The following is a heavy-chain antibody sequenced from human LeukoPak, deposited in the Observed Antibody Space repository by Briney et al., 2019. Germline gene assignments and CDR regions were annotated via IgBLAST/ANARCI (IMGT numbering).Heavy chain of an antibody. D-gene: IGHD3-22*01. Sequence: PGGSLRLSCAASGFTFSSYAMSWVRQAPGKRLEWVSAISGSGGSTYYADSVKGRFTVSRDNSKNTLYLQMNSLRAEDTAVYYCAKTNYYDSSGLTADHLDYWGQGTLVTVSS. J-gene: IGHJ4*02. CDR2: ISGSGGST. CDR3: AKTNYYDSSGLTADHLDY. CDR1: GFTFSSYA. V-gene: IGHV3-23*01.